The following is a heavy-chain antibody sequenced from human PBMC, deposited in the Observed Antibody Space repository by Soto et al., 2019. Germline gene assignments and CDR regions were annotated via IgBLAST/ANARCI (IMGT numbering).Heavy chain of an antibody. V-gene: IGHV3-74*01. CDR2: INPGGTIT. D-gene: IGHD1-26*01. J-gene: IGHJ4*02. CDR1: GFTFSSYW. Sequence: EEQLVESGGGLVQPGGSLRLSCAASGFTFSSYWMHWVRQAPGKGLVWVSRINPGGTITDYADSVKGRFTISRDNAKNTVYLQVNSLRGDDTAEYFCARVPSGKYGVWNYWGQGTLVTVFS. CDR3: ARVPSGKYGVWNY.